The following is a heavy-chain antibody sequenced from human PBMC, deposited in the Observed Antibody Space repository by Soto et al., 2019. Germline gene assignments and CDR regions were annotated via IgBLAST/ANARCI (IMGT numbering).Heavy chain of an antibody. J-gene: IGHJ6*02. Sequence: QVTLKESGPVLVKPTETLTLTCTVSGFSLSNARMGVSWIRQPPGKALEWLAHIFSNDEKSYSTSLKSRLTISKDTSKSQVVLTMTNTDPVDTATYYCARMRVVTAIRVGAYFGMDVWGQGTTVTVSS. D-gene: IGHD2-21*02. CDR1: GFSLSNARMG. V-gene: IGHV2-26*01. CDR3: ARMRVVTAIRVGAYFGMDV. CDR2: IFSNDEK.